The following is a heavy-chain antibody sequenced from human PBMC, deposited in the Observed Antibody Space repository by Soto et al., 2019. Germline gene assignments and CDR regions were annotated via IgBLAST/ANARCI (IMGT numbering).Heavy chain of an antibody. CDR1: GGTFSSYT. V-gene: IGHV1-69*06. CDR2: IIPVYGTA. J-gene: IGHJ4*02. CDR3: ASGTTLIPRDLIN. Sequence: QVQLVQSGAEVKKPGSSVNVSCKASGGTFSSYTISWVRQAPGQGLEWMGGIIPVYGTANYGQKFKGRVTITADRSTRTAYLELSSLKSEDTALYYCASGTTLIPRDLINWGQGTLVTVSS. D-gene: IGHD1-1*01.